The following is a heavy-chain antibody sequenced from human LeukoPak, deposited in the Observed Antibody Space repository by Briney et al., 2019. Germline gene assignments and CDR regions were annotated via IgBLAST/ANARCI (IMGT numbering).Heavy chain of an antibody. CDR1: GFTISSNW. CDR2: IKQDGGEK. J-gene: IGHJ4*02. D-gene: IGHD3-3*01. CDR3: ARGDFGVVTHFDY. V-gene: IGHV3-7*01. Sequence: GGSLRLSCTASGFTISSNWMSWVRQAPGRGLEWVANIKQDGGEKYYVDSVKGRFTISRDNAKNSLYLQMNGLRAEDTAIYYCARGDFGVVTHFDYWGQGTPVTVSS.